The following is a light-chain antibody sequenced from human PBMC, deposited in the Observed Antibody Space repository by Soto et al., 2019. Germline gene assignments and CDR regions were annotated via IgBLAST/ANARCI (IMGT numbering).Light chain of an antibody. J-gene: IGLJ2*01. CDR3: YSAADNNMV. CDR1: VLAKKY. Sequence: SYELTQPSSVSVSPGQTARITCSGDVLAKKYARWFQQKPGQAPVVVIYKDNERPSGIPERFSGSSSGTTVTLTISGAQVEDEADYYCYSAADNNMVFGGGTQLTVL. CDR2: KDN. V-gene: IGLV3-27*01.